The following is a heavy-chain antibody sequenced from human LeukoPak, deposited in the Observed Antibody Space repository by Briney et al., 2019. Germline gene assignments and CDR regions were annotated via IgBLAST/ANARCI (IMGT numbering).Heavy chain of an antibody. D-gene: IGHD3-3*01. CDR2: IIPIFGTA. CDR3: ARCPGALRNWFDP. CDR1: GGTFSSYA. J-gene: IGHJ5*02. Sequence: ASVTVSCTASGGTFSSYAISWVRQAPGQGLEWMGGIIPIFGTANYAQKFQGRVTITRDTSASTAYMELSSLRSEDTAVYYCARCPGALRNWFDPWGQGTLVTVSS. V-gene: IGHV1-69*05.